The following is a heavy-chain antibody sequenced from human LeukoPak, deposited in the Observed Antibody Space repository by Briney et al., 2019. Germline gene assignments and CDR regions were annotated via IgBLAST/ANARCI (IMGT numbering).Heavy chain of an antibody. J-gene: IGHJ4*02. CDR1: EFTFSNYW. D-gene: IGHD6-6*01. CDR2: IKQDGSEK. Sequence: GGSLRLSCAASEFTFSNYWMNWVRQAPGKGLEWVASIKQDGSEKYYVDSVKGRFTISRDNSKDSLYLQMNRLRTEDTALYYCAKERGSSGYFDYWGQGTLVTVSS. V-gene: IGHV3-7*03. CDR3: AKERGSSGYFDY.